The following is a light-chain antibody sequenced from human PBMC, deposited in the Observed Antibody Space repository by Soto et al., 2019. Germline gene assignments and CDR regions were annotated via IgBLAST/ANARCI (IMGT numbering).Light chain of an antibody. J-gene: IGLJ1*01. CDR2: EVS. V-gene: IGLV2-14*01. Sequence: QPALTQPASVSGSPGQSITISCTGTSSDVGIYNYVSWYQQHPGKAPKLIICEVSNRPSGVSNRFSGSKSGNTASLTISGLRAEDEADYYCTSFAPGRIYVFGSGTKVTVL. CDR3: TSFAPGRIYV. CDR1: SSDVGIYNY.